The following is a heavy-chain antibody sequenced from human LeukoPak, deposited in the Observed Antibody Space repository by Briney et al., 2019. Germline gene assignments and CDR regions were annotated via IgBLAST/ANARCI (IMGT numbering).Heavy chain of an antibody. D-gene: IGHD2-21*01. CDR1: GYTFTSYW. Sequence: GASVKVSCKGSGYTFTSYWIGWVRQMPGKGLEWMGIIYPGDSDTRYSPSFQGQVTISADKSISTAYLQWSNLKASDTAIYYCARSLVTHWHFDLWGRGTPVIVSS. CDR3: ARSLVTHWHFDL. J-gene: IGHJ2*01. V-gene: IGHV5-51*01. CDR2: IYPGDSDT.